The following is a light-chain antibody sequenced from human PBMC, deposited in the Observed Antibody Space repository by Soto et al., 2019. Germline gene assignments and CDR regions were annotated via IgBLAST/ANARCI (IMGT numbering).Light chain of an antibody. CDR2: SNN. Sequence: QSVLTQPPSASGTPGQRVTISCSGSSSNIGSNTVNWYQQLPGTAPKLLIYSNNQRPSGVPDRFSGSKSGTSASLAISGLQSEDEDDYYCAAWDDSLNGVFGGGTQLTVL. CDR1: SSNIGSNT. CDR3: AAWDDSLNGV. J-gene: IGLJ3*02. V-gene: IGLV1-44*01.